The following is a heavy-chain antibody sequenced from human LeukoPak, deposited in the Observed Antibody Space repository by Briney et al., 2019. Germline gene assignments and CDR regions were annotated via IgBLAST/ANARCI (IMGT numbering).Heavy chain of an antibody. CDR2: IYNSGST. Sequence: PSETLSLTCTVSGGSISAYYWSWIRQPPGKGLEWIGYIYNSGSTKYNPSLKSRVIVSVDTSKNQFSLKLSSVTAADTAVHYCARTRYCSSTSCYADYWGQGTLVTVSS. CDR3: ARTRYCSSTSCYADY. CDR1: GGSISAYY. J-gene: IGHJ4*02. D-gene: IGHD2-2*01. V-gene: IGHV4-59*01.